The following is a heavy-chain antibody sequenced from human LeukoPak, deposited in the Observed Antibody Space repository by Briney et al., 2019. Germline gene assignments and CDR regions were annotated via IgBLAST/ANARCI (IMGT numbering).Heavy chain of an antibody. CDR2: IYYSGST. J-gene: IGHJ4*02. V-gene: IGHV4-39*01. CDR1: GGSISSSSYY. CDR3: ATGYYGQFDY. Sequence: SETLSLTCTVSGGSISSSSYYWGWIRQPPGKGLEWIGSIYYSGSTYHNPCLKSRVTISVDTSKNQFSLKLSSGAAADTAVYYCATGYYGQFDYWGQGTLVTVSS. D-gene: IGHD3-22*01.